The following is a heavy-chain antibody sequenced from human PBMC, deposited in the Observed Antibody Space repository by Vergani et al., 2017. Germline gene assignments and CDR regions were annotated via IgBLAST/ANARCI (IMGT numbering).Heavy chain of an antibody. Sequence: QLQLQESGPGLVKPSETLSLTCTVSRGSISSSSYYWGWIRQPPGKGLEWIGCIDYSGGTYYNPSLKSRVTISVDTSKNQFCLKLSSVTAAYTAVYYCASWYYDFWSCYSNWSQGTLVTVSS. J-gene: IGHJ4*02. CDR2: IDYSGGT. V-gene: IGHV4-39*07. CDR3: ASWYYDFWSCYSN. D-gene: IGHD3-3*01. CDR1: RGSISSSSYY.